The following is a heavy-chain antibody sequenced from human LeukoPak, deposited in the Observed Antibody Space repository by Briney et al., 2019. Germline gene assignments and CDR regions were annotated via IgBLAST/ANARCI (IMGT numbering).Heavy chain of an antibody. V-gene: IGHV3-21*01. CDR1: GFTFSSYS. Sequence: GGSLRLSCAASGFTFSSYSMNWVRQAPGKGLEWVSSISSSSSYIYYADSVKGRFTISRDNAKNSLYLQMNSLRAEDTAVYYCARAFHPWGPAFDIWGQGTMSPSLQ. D-gene: IGHD7-27*01. CDR2: ISSSSSYI. CDR3: ARAFHPWGPAFDI. J-gene: IGHJ3*02.